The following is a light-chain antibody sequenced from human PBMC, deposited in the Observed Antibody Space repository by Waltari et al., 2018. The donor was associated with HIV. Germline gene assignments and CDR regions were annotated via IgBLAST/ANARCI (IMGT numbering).Light chain of an antibody. J-gene: IGKJ4*01. CDR2: GAS. Sequence: EVVMTQSPATLSVAPGERVTLSCRASQSISSNLAWYQQKPGHAPRLLIYGASTRATDIPARFSGSGSGTEFTLTISSLQSEDFTIYYCQQYNNWPRLTFGGGTKVEIK. CDR3: QQYNNWPRLT. CDR1: QSISSN. V-gene: IGKV3-15*01.